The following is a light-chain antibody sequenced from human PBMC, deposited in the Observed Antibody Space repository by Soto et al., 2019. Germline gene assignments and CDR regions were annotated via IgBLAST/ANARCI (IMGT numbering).Light chain of an antibody. Sequence: EIVMTQSPAILSVSPGETATLSCRASQSVGSNLAWYQQKPGQAPRLLIYGASSRATGIPARFSGSGSGTEFTLTISSLQSEDFAVYYCQQYNNWPPRPFGQGTKLEI. CDR3: QQYNNWPPRP. CDR2: GAS. CDR1: QSVGSN. J-gene: IGKJ2*01. V-gene: IGKV3-15*01.